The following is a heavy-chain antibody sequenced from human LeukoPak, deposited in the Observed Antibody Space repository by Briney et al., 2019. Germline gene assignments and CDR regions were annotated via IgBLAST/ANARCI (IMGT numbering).Heavy chain of an antibody. CDR1: GFTFSSYA. D-gene: IGHD5-12*01. V-gene: IGHV3-23*01. J-gene: IGHJ6*02. CDR2: ISGSGGST. CDR3: AKIDSGYDWDYHYYGMDV. Sequence: PGGSLRLSCAASGFTFSSYAMSWVRQAPGKGLEWVSAISGSGGSTYYADSVKGRFTISRDNSKNTLYLQMNSLRAEDTAVYYCAKIDSGYDWDYHYYGMDVWGQGTTVTVSS.